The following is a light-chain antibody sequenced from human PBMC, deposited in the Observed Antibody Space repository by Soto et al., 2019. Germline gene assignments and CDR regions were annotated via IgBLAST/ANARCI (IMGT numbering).Light chain of an antibody. CDR2: EVT. CDR3: ISFAGSKV. V-gene: IGLV2-8*01. Sequence: QSALTQPPSASGSPGQSVTISCTGTSSDIGAYDYVSWYQQHPGEAPKLIIYEVTKRPSGVPDRFSGSKSGNTASLTVSGLQAEDEADYYCISFAGSKVFGGGTKLTVL. CDR1: SSDIGAYDY. J-gene: IGLJ3*02.